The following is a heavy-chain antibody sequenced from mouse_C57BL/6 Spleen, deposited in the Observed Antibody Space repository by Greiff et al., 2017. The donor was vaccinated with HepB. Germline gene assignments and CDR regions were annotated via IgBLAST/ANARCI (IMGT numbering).Heavy chain of an antibody. D-gene: IGHD4-1*01. CDR3: AGSGSYWYFDV. CDR2: IHPNSGST. CDR1: GYTFTSYW. V-gene: IGHV1-64*01. Sequence: QVQLKQPGAELVKPGASVKLSCKASGYTFTSYWMHWVKQRPGQGLEWIGMIHPNSGSTNYNEKFKSKATLTVDKSSSTAYMQLSSLTSEDSAVYYCAGSGSYWYFDVWGTGTTVTVSS. J-gene: IGHJ1*03.